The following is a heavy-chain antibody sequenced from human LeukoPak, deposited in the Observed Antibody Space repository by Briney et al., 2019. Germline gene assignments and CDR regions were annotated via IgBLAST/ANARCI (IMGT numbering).Heavy chain of an antibody. D-gene: IGHD3-22*01. CDR3: ARGRYYHDSSGGMHY. CDR1: GFTFRSYS. V-gene: IGHV3-21*01. J-gene: IGHJ4*02. Sequence: MAGGSLRLSCAASGFTFRSYSMNWVRQAPGKGLEWVSSISSSSGYIYYAVSVKGRFTISRDNAKNSLYLQMNSLRAEDTAVYYCARGRYYHDSSGGMHYWGQGTLVTVSS. CDR2: ISSSSGYI.